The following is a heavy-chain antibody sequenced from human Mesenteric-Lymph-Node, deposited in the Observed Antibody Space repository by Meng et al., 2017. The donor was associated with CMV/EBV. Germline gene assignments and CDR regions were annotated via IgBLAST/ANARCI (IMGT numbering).Heavy chain of an antibody. J-gene: IGHJ4*02. D-gene: IGHD3-9*01. V-gene: IGHV4-34*01. CDR2: INHSGST. Sequence: QGQLHQGGAGLLKPSGTLSVTCAVYGWSLSGYYWNWIRQSPEKGLEWIGEINHSGSTTYNPSFTSRIIISVDTSTNQISLNMSSVTAADTAVYYCARGSSYDILTGYFDYWGQGALVTVSS. CDR3: ARGSSYDILTGYFDY. CDR1: GWSLSGYY.